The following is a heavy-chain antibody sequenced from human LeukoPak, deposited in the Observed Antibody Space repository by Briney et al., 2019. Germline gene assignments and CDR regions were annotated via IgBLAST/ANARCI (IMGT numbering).Heavy chain of an antibody. D-gene: IGHD1-26*01. CDR1: GFTVSNNY. CDR2: IYNGGNI. V-gene: IGHV3-53*01. J-gene: IGHJ4*02. CDR3: ARHQPNPSAGKYYFDY. Sequence: GGSLRLSCAASGFTVSNNYMSWVRQAPGKGLEWVSIIYNGGNIVYADSVKGRCNISSDDSETPLYLQMINLRGEDTAIYYCARHQPNPSAGKYYFDYWGQGALVTVSS.